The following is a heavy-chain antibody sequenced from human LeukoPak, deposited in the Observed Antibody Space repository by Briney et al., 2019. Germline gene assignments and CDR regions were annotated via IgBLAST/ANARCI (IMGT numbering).Heavy chain of an antibody. D-gene: IGHD6-19*01. CDR2: IYYSGST. Sequence: SSETLSLTCTVSGGSISSSSYYWGWIRQPPGKGLEWIGSIYYSGSTYYNPSLKSRVTISVDTSKNQFSLKLSSVTAADTAVYYCARDSSGHWDYYYYGMDVWGQGTTVTVSS. V-gene: IGHV4-39*02. CDR3: ARDSSGHWDYYYYGMDV. CDR1: GGSISSSSYY. J-gene: IGHJ6*02.